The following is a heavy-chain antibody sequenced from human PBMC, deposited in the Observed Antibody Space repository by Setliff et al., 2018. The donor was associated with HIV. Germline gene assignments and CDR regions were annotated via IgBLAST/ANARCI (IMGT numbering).Heavy chain of an antibody. CDR3: ARAEMATIVAFDI. V-gene: IGHV4-4*07. D-gene: IGHD5-12*01. J-gene: IGHJ3*02. Sequence: SETLSLTCTVSGGSINTYYWSWIRQPAGKGLEWIGRFYTSGSTNYNPSLTSRVTISVDTSKNHFSLKLTSVTAADTAVYYCARAEMATIVAFDIWGQGTMVTVSS. CDR1: GGSINTYY. CDR2: FYTSGST.